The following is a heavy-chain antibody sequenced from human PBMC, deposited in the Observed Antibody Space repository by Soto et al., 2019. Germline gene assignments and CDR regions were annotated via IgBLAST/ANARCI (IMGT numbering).Heavy chain of an antibody. D-gene: IGHD3-10*01. CDR1: GFTFSSYG. V-gene: IGHV3-30*18. Sequence: QVQLVESGGGVVQPGRSLRLSCAASGFTFSSYGMHWVRQAPGKGLEWVALISYDGSNKYYADSVKGRFTIFRDNSKNTLYLQMNSLRAEDTAVYYCAKRADYGSGKCGDSMDVWGQGTTVTVSS. CDR3: AKRADYGSGKCGDSMDV. J-gene: IGHJ6*02. CDR2: ISYDGSNK.